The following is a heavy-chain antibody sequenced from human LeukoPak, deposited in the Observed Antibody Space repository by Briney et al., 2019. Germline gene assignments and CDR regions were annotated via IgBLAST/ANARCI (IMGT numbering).Heavy chain of an antibody. J-gene: IGHJ5*02. Sequence: TGGSLRISCAASGFTFSSYAMSWVRQAPGKGLEWVSAISGSGGSTYYADSVKGRFTISRDNSKNTLYLQMNSLRAEDTAVYYCAKDREVTKRGPDNWFDPWGQGTLVTVSS. D-gene: IGHD4-17*01. CDR2: ISGSGGST. CDR1: GFTFSSYA. CDR3: AKDREVTKRGPDNWFDP. V-gene: IGHV3-23*01.